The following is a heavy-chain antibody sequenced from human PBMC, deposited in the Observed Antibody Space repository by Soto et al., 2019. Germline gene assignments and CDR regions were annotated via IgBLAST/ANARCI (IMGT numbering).Heavy chain of an antibody. CDR3: ARGAEYQLLSRDYFYGMDV. Sequence: QVQLVEAGGGVVQPGRSLRLSCGASGFTFNSHGMHWVRQAPGKGLEWVAVISYEGSNNFYAESVKGRFTISRDNSKNTLYLQMNRLRREDTAVYYCARGAEYQLLSRDYFYGMDVWGQGTTVNVSS. V-gene: IGHV3-30*03. D-gene: IGHD2-2*01. CDR1: GFTFNSHG. J-gene: IGHJ6*02. CDR2: ISYEGSNN.